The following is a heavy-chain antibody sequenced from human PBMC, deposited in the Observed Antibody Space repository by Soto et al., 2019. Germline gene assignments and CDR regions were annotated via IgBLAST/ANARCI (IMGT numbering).Heavy chain of an antibody. D-gene: IGHD3-22*01. J-gene: IGHJ5*02. CDR1: GGSISSGGYS. Sequence: PSETLSLTCAVSGGSISSGGYSWSWIRQPPGKGLEWIGYMYHSGSTYYNPSLKSRVTISIDGSKNQFSLKLSSVTAADTAFYYCARLGGYYHSLDTWGQGTLVTVSS. CDR2: MYHSGST. CDR3: ARLGGYYHSLDT. V-gene: IGHV4-30-2*01.